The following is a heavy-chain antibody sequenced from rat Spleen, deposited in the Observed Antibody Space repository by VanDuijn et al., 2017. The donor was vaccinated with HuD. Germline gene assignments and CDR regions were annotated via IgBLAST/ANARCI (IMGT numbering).Heavy chain of an antibody. Sequence: EVQLVESGGGLVQPGRSLKLSCAASGFTFSDYAMAWVRQAPTKGLEWVATISISGGSTYYRDSVKGRFTISRDNAKSTLYLQMNSLRSEDTATYYCTRGYDGTYYYVNWFAYWGQGTLVTVSS. D-gene: IGHD1-12*02. CDR3: TRGYDGTYYYVNWFAY. J-gene: IGHJ3*01. CDR1: GFTFSDYA. V-gene: IGHV5S23*01. CDR2: ISISGGST.